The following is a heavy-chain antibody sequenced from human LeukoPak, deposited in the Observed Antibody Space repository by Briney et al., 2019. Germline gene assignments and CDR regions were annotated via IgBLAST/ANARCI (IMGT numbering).Heavy chain of an antibody. D-gene: IGHD5-24*01. CDR1: GFXFSDYY. J-gene: IGHJ3*01. CDR2: IRASGEST. Sequence: GGSLRLSCAASGFXFSDYYISWIRQAPGKGLEWVSFIRASGESTYYADSVKGRSTISRDNSKNTLSLQMNSLRVEDTAMYFCAKDIQLSTWGLGTMVTVSS. CDR3: AKDIQLST. V-gene: IGHV3-23*01.